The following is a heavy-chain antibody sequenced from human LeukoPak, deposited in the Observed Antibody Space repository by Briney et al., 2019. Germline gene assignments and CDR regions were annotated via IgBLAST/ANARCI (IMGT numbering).Heavy chain of an antibody. J-gene: IGHJ3*02. V-gene: IGHV3-21*01. CDR2: ISSSSSYI. D-gene: IGHD1-26*01. CDR1: GFTFSSYS. Sequence: GGSLRLSCAASGFTFSSYSMNWVRQAPGKGLEWVSSISSSSSYIYYADSVKGRFTISRDNAKNSLYLQMNSLRAEDTAVYYCARDGQWELLQNAFDIWGQGTMVTVSS. CDR3: ARDGQWELLQNAFDI.